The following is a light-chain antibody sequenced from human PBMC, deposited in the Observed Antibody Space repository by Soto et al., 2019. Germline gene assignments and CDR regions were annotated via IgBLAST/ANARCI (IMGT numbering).Light chain of an antibody. CDR3: QQYGSSVT. CDR1: QFVTSGH. CDR2: DAS. V-gene: IGKV3-20*01. Sequence: EKVMTQSPGTLSVSSGEGATLSCRASQFVTSGHLAWYQQKPGQAPRLLIYDASTRATGIPDRFSGSGSGTDFSLTISRLEPEDFAVYYCQQYGSSVTFGQGTRLEIK. J-gene: IGKJ5*01.